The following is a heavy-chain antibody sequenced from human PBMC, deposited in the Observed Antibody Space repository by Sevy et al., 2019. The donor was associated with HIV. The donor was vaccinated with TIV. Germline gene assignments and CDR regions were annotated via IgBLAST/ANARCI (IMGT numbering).Heavy chain of an antibody. CDR2: INPRSGST. V-gene: IGHV1-46*03. CDR1: GYIFTNYY. J-gene: IGHJ4*02. Sequence: ASVKVSCKASGYIFTNYYLYWVRQAPGQGLEWMGLINPRSGSTTYAQKFQGRITMSRDTSTRTLYMEMTRLRSEDTALYFCARGNSVGAVAAAFDYWAPGLRVTVSS. CDR3: ARGNSVGAVAAAFDY. D-gene: IGHD6-13*01.